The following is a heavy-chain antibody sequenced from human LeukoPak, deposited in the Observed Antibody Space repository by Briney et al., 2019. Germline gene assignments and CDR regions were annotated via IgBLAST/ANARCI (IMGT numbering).Heavy chain of an antibody. J-gene: IGHJ4*02. Sequence: SETLSPTCTVSGYSISSGYYWGWIRQPPGKGLEWIGSIYHSGSTYYNPSLKSRVTISVDTSKNQFSLKLSSVAAADTAMYYCAKSNGYGLIDYWGQGTLVTVSS. V-gene: IGHV4-38-2*02. CDR2: IYHSGST. D-gene: IGHD5-12*01. CDR1: GYSISSGYY. CDR3: AKSNGYGLIDY.